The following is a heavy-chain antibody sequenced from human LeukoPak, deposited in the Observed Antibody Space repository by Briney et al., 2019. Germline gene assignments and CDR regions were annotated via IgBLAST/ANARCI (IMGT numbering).Heavy chain of an antibody. CDR1: GGTFSNYA. D-gene: IGHD2-15*01. CDR3: ARDLGYCSGGSCYPYYYYYGMDV. V-gene: IGHV1-8*02. J-gene: IGHJ6*02. Sequence: ASVKVSCKASGGTFSNYAFSWVRQATGQGLEWMGWMNPNSGNTGYAQKFQGRVTMTRNTSISTAYMELSSLRSEDTAVYYCARDLGYCSGGSCYPYYYYYGMDVWGQGTTVTVPS. CDR2: MNPNSGNT.